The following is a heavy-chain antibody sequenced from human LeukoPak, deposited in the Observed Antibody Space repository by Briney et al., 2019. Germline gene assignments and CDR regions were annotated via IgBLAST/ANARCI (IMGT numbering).Heavy chain of an antibody. CDR3: ARVSWYYDFWSSYYMDV. V-gene: IGHV4-38-2*02. J-gene: IGHJ6*03. Sequence: SETLSLTCTVSGYSISSGYYWGWIPQPPGKGLEWIGSIYHGGSTYYNPSLKSRVTISVDTSKNQFSLKLSSVTAADTAVYYCARVSWYYDFWSSYYMDVWGKGTTVTVSS. D-gene: IGHD3-3*01. CDR1: GYSISSGYY. CDR2: IYHGGST.